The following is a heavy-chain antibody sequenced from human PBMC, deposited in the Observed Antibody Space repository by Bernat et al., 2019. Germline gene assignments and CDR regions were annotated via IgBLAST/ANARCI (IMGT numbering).Heavy chain of an antibody. CDR1: GFTFSSHW. D-gene: IGHD1-1*01. J-gene: IGHJ4*02. CDR2: INQDGTEK. Sequence: EVQLVESGGGLVQPGGSLKVSCAASGFTFSSHWMSWVRHLPGKGLEWVANINQDGTEKYYVDSVKGRFTISRDNAKNSLYLQMNSLRVEDTAVYYCVRADWNSVDKWGQGTLVTVSS. V-gene: IGHV3-7*03. CDR3: VRADWNSVDK.